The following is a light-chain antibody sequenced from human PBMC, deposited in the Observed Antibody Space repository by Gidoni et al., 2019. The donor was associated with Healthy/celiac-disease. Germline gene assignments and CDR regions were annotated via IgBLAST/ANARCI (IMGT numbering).Light chain of an antibody. CDR2: GAS. CDR1: QSVNSN. CDR3: QQYKNWPPVT. V-gene: IGKV3-15*01. J-gene: IGKJ4*01. Sequence: EIVMTQSPATLSVSPGERATLSCRASQSVNSNLAWYQQKPGQAPRLLIYGASARATGIPARFSGSGSGTEFTLTISSLQSEDFAVYYCQQYKNWPPVTFGGXTKVEIK.